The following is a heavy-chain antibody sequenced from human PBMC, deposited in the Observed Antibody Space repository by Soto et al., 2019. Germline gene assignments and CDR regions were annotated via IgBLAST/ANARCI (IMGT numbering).Heavy chain of an antibody. CDR3: AKTITTFGGSSTGRGALLDY. Sequence: QLLESGGGSAQPGGSLRLSCVGSDFIFGTFAMSWVRQAPGKGLEWVSGINGDGETTYYADSVKGRFTVSRDNSKNTFYLQMNSLSSEDTAVYFCAKTITTFGGSSTGRGALLDYWGQGILVTVSS. D-gene: IGHD3-3*01. V-gene: IGHV3-23*01. J-gene: IGHJ4*02. CDR1: DFIFGTFA. CDR2: INGDGETT.